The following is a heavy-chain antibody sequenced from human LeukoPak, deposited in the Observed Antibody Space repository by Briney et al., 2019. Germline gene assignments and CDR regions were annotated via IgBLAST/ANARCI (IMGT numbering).Heavy chain of an antibody. D-gene: IGHD6-19*01. Sequence: PGGSLRLSCTASGFTFSSYWMHWVRQAPGKGLEWVSVIYSGGSTYYADSVKGRFTISRDNSKNTLYLQMNSLRAEDTAVYYCATVAGALDSWGQGTLVTVSS. CDR1: GFTFSSYW. J-gene: IGHJ4*02. CDR2: IYSGGST. CDR3: ATVAGALDS. V-gene: IGHV3-66*01.